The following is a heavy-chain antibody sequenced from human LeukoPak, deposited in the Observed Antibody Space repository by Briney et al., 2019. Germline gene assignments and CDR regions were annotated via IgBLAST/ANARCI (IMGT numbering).Heavy chain of an antibody. D-gene: IGHD3-16*01. Sequence: NPGGSLRLSCAASGLTFSNAWMSWVRQAPGKGLEWVSSISSSSSYIYYADSVKGRFTISRDNAKNSLYLQMNSLRAEDTAVYYCAQGIPQGGTWGQGTLVTVSS. CDR3: AQGIPQGGT. V-gene: IGHV3-21*01. CDR2: ISSSSSYI. CDR1: GLTFSNAW. J-gene: IGHJ5*02.